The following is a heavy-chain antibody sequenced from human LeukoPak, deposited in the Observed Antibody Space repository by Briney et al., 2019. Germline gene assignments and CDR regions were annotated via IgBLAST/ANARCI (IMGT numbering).Heavy chain of an antibody. V-gene: IGHV4-39*01. J-gene: IGHJ6*02. CDR1: GGSISSSSYY. CDR2: IYYSGST. CDR3: ARFLYYYSMDV. Sequence: SSETLSLTCTVSGGSISSSSYYWGWIRQPPGKGLEWIGSIYYSGSTYYNPSLKSRVTISVDTSKNQFSLKLSSVTAADTAVYYCARFLYYYSMDVWGQGTTVTVSS.